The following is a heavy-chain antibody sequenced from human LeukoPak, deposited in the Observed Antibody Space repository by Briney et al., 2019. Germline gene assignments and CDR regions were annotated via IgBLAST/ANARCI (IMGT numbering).Heavy chain of an antibody. CDR1: GFTFSNYA. CDR3: ARVSDDSGYPFTLDY. V-gene: IGHV3-30*04. CDR2: ISYDGSNK. J-gene: IGHJ4*02. Sequence: GGSLRLSCAASGFTFSNYAMHWVRQAPGKGLEWVAVISYDGSNKYYADSVKGRFTISRDNSKNTLYLQMNSLRAEDTAVYYCARVSDDSGYPFTLDYWGQGTLVTVSS. D-gene: IGHD5-12*01.